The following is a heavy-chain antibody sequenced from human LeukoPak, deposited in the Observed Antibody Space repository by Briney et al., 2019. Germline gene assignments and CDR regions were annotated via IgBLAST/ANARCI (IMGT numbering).Heavy chain of an antibody. J-gene: IGHJ4*02. D-gene: IGHD6-19*01. CDR3: SRSSGWLSVY. V-gene: IGHV3-49*03. CDR2: IRRKLDGGTA. CDR1: GFTFGDYL. Sequence: GGSLRLSCTASGFTFGDYLMSWFRQAPGKGLEWIGFIRRKLDGGTAQYAASVKGRFTISRDDSTSIAYLQMNSLKTEDTAVYYCSRSSGWLSVYWGQGTLVTVSS.